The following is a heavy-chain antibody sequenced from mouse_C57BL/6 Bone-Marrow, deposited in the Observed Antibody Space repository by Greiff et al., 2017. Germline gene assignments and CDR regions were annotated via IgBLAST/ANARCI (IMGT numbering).Heavy chain of an antibody. Sequence: QVQLQQSGAELVKPGASVKLSCKASGYTFTSYWMHWVKQRPGQGLEWIGMIHPNSGSTTYNEKFKSKATLTVEKSSSTAYMQLSSLTSEDSTVYYGARLYDYRRGAMDYGGQGTTVTVSS. CDR3: ARLYDYRRGAMDY. CDR2: IHPNSGST. J-gene: IGHJ4*01. D-gene: IGHD2-4*01. CDR1: GYTFTSYW. V-gene: IGHV1-64*01.